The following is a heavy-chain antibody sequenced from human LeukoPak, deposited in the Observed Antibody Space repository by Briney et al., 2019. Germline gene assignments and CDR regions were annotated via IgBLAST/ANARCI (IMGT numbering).Heavy chain of an antibody. V-gene: IGHV1-69*04. Sequence: GASVKVSCKASGGTFSSYAISWVRQAPGQGLEWMGRIIPILGIANYAQKLQGRVTITADKSTSTAYMELSSLRSEDTAVYYCAREKASAVANFDYWGQGTLVTVSS. D-gene: IGHD6-19*01. J-gene: IGHJ4*02. CDR2: IIPILGIA. CDR3: AREKASAVANFDY. CDR1: GGTFSSYA.